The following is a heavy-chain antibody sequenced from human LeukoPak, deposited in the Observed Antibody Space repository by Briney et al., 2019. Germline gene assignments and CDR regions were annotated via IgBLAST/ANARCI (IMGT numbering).Heavy chain of an antibody. CDR3: ARDHGAY. Sequence: GGSLRLSCAASGFTFSNYAMNWVRQAPGKGLECVSFISSSGNTIYYADSVKGRFTISRDNAKNSLYLQMNSLRAEDSAIYYCARDHGAYWGQGTLVTVSS. D-gene: IGHD3-10*01. V-gene: IGHV3-48*03. CDR2: ISSSGNTI. CDR1: GFTFSNYA. J-gene: IGHJ4*02.